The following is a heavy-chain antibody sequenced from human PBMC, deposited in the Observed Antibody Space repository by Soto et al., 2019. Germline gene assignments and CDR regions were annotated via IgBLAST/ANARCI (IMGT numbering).Heavy chain of an antibody. CDR3: ARMCFRRWLRSSSWFDP. CDR2: IYYSGST. J-gene: IGHJ5*02. CDR1: GGSISSSSYY. Sequence: TSEMLSLTCTVSGGSISSSSYYWGWIRQPPGKGLEWIGSIYYSGSTYYNPSLKSRVTISVDTSKNQFSLKLSSVTAADTAVYYCARMCFRRWLRSSSWFDPWGQGTLVTVSS. D-gene: IGHD5-12*01. V-gene: IGHV4-39*01.